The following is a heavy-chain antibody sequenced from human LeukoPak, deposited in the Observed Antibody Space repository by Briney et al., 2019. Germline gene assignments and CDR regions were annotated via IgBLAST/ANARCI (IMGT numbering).Heavy chain of an antibody. J-gene: IGHJ4*02. Sequence: GGSLRLSCAASGFTFSSYWMSWVRQAPGKGLEWVANIKQDGSEKYYVDSVKGRFTISRDNAKNSLYLQMNSLRAEDTAVYYCARRYYYDSSGYYIHGGRRGYYFDYWGQGTLVTVSS. D-gene: IGHD3-22*01. CDR2: IKQDGSEK. CDR1: GFTFSSYW. V-gene: IGHV3-7*01. CDR3: ARRYYYDSSGYYIHGGRRGYYFDY.